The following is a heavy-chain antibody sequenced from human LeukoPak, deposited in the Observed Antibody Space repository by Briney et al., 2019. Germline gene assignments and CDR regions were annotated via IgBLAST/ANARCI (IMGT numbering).Heavy chain of an antibody. J-gene: IGHJ4*02. V-gene: IGHV4-34*09. Sequence: SETLSLTCAVYGGSFSGYYWSWIRQPPGKGLEWIGEINHSGSTNYNPSLKSRVTISVDTSKNQFSLKLSSLTAADTAVYYCARRAGWKDFYYFDYWGQGTLVTVSS. CDR3: ARRAGWKDFYYFDY. CDR2: INHSGST. CDR1: GGSFSGYY. D-gene: IGHD1-1*01.